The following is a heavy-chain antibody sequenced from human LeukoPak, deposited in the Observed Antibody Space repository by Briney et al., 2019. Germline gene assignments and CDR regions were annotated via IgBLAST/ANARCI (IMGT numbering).Heavy chain of an antibody. CDR3: ARPDTAMVRGYYFDY. D-gene: IGHD5-18*01. CDR1: GFTFSSYW. J-gene: IGHJ4*02. V-gene: IGHV3-7*05. CDR2: IKQDGSEK. Sequence: GGSLRLSCAASGFTFSSYWMSWVRQAPGKGLEWVANIKQDGSEKYYVDSVKGRFTISRDNAKNSLYLQMNSLRAEDTAVYYCARPDTAMVRGYYFDYWGQGTLVTVSS.